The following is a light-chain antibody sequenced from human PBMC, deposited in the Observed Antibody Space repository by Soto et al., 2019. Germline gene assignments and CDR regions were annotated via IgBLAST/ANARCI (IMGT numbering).Light chain of an antibody. J-gene: IGKJ1*01. Sequence: DIPMTQSPSYLSASVGDRVTVTCRASQTVGSLLAWYXQNXXXAPNLXIGDASSLQSVVPSRVRGXGPGTEFTLTIRCLQPDDFAGYYCQEYNSHQGMFAQRTEVDIK. CDR2: DAS. V-gene: IGKV1-5*01. CDR1: QTVGSL. CDR3: QEYNSHQGM.